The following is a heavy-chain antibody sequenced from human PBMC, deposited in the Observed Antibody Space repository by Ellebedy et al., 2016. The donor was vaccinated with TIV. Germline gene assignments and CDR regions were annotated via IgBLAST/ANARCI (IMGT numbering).Heavy chain of an antibody. CDR2: IYHSGSS. J-gene: IGHJ4*02. D-gene: IGHD3-22*01. CDR1: RGSISSDNW. Sequence: SETLSLTCAVSRGSISSDNWWSWVRQPPGKGLEWIGEIYHSGSSTYNPSLKGRVTISVDKSKNQFSLNLSSVTAADTAVYYCASSPGYYYDSSGYYGGYWGQGTLVTVSS. CDR3: ASSPGYYYDSSGYYGGY. V-gene: IGHV4-4*02.